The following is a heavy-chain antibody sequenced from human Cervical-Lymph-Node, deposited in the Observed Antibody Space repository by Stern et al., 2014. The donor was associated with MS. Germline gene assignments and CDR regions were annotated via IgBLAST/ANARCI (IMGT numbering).Heavy chain of an antibody. CDR1: GYSFSGYF. CDR3: ARAGPSSYGSGSYHSSAY. V-gene: IGHV1-2*02. Sequence: VHLVESGAEVKKPGASVKVSCKTSGYSFSGYFMHWVRQAPGQGLEWMGWINPNTGATNYAQRFQGRVTMTRDTSTRAAYMELTRLTSDDTALYYCARAGPSSYGSGSYHSSAYWGQGTQVTVSS. D-gene: IGHD3-10*01. J-gene: IGHJ4*02. CDR2: INPNTGAT.